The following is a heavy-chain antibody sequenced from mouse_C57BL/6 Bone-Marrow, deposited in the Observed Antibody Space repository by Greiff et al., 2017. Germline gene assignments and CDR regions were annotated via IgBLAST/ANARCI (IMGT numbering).Heavy chain of an antibody. V-gene: IGHV1-69*01. Sequence: VQLQQPGAELVMPGASVKLSCKASGYTFTSYWMHWVKQRPGQGLEWIGEIDPSDSYTNYNQKFKGKSTLTVDKSSSTAYMQLSSLTSEDSAVYYCARLGWFFDDWGQGTTLTVSS. CDR2: IDPSDSYT. CDR3: ARLGWFFDD. J-gene: IGHJ2*01. D-gene: IGHD2-3*01. CDR1: GYTFTSYW.